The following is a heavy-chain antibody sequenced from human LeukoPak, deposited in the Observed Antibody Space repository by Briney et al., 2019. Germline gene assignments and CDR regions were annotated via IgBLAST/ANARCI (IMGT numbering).Heavy chain of an antibody. CDR3: ARELSSGWYDY. Sequence: GGSLRLSCAASGFTFSSYNILWVRRAPGKGLEWVAVMSYDGSNKFYADSVKGRFTISRDNSKNTVYLQMNSLRAEDTAVYYCARELSSGWYDYWGQGTLVTVSS. CDR1: GFTFSSYN. V-gene: IGHV3-30-3*01. D-gene: IGHD6-19*01. CDR2: MSYDGSNK. J-gene: IGHJ4*02.